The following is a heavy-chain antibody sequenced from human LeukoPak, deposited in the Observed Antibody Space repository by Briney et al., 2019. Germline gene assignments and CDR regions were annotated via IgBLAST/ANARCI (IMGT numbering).Heavy chain of an antibody. CDR2: ISYDGSNK. V-gene: IGHV3-30*18. CDR1: GFTLSNHW. Sequence: GGSLRLSCAASGFTLSNHWMIWVRQAPGKGLEWVAVISYDGSNKYYADSVKGRFTISRDNAKNTLYLQMNSLRAEDTAVYYCAKLAPAVKGNYYYGMDVWGQGTTVTVSS. D-gene: IGHD2-2*01. J-gene: IGHJ6*02. CDR3: AKLAPAVKGNYYYGMDV.